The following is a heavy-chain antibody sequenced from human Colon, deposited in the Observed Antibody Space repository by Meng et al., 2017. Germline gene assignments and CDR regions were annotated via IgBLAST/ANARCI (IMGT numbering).Heavy chain of an antibody. V-gene: IGHV4-61*01. J-gene: IGHJ4*02. CDR3: ASSDYYRSDY. D-gene: IGHD3-22*01. CDR2: IYYSGST. CDR1: GGSVSSCSYY. Sequence: GQLQGSGPSLVSPSETLRLTCTVSGGSVSSCSYYWSWIRQPPGKGLEWIGYIYYSGSTNYNPSLKSRVTISADTSKNQLSLKLNSVTAADTAVYYCASSDYYRSDYWGQGTLVTVSS.